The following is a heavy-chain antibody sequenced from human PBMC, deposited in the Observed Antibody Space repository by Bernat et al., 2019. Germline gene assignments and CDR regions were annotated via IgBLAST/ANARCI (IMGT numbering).Heavy chain of an antibody. V-gene: IGHV1-69*02. CDR3: ARAPGGYCSSTSCHNIDY. Sequence: QVQLVQSGAEVKKPGSSVKVSCKASGGTFSSYTISWVRQAPGQGLEWMGRIIPILGIANYAQKFQGRVTITADKSTSTAYMELSGLRSEDTAVYYCARAPGGYCSSTSCHNIDYWGQGALVTVSS. CDR2: IIPILGIA. D-gene: IGHD2-2*01. CDR1: GGTFSSYT. J-gene: IGHJ4*02.